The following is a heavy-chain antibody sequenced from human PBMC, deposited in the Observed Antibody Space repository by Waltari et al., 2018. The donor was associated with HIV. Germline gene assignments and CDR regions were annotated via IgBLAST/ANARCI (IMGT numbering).Heavy chain of an antibody. J-gene: IGHJ4*02. D-gene: IGHD3-22*01. V-gene: IGHV3-43*01. CDR2: SSWDSCRT. CDR3: AKETSHSSDLDY. Sequence: EVQLVESGGVVVQPGGSLRLSCAASGFTFDDYTMHWVRQAPGKVRELVSLSSWDSCRTYYADSVKCRFTNSRDNSKNSLYLQMNSLRTEDTALYYCAKETSHSSDLDYWCQGTLVTVSS. CDR1: GFTFDDYT.